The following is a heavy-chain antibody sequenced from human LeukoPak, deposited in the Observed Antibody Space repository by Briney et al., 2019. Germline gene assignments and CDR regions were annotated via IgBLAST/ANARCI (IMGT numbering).Heavy chain of an antibody. CDR1: GGSISSFY. CDR2: IYYSGST. D-gene: IGHD4-11*01. V-gene: IGHV4-59*01. J-gene: IGHJ4*02. Sequence: SETLSLTCTVSGGSISSFYWSWIRQPPGKGLEWIGYIYYSGSTNYNPSLKSRVSISVDTSKNQFSLKLSSVTAADTAVYYCARGRNNYSSFLNYWGQGTLDTVSS. CDR3: ARGRNNYSSFLNY.